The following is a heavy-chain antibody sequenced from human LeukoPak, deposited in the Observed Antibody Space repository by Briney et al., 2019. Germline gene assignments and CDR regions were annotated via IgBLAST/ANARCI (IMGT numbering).Heavy chain of an antibody. CDR1: GFTFSRYW. CDR3: AGETGTGFDP. Sequence: AGGSLTLSCAASGFTFSRYWMHWVRQAPGKGLVWVARINSDGISTSYADSVKGRFTISRDNAKNTLYLQMNSLRAEDTAVYFCAGETGTGFDPWGQGTLVTVS. D-gene: IGHD3/OR15-3a*01. CDR2: INSDGIST. J-gene: IGHJ5*02. V-gene: IGHV3-74*01.